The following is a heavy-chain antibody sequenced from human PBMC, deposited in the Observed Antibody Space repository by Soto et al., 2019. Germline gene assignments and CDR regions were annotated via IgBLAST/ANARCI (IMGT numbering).Heavy chain of an antibody. V-gene: IGHV1-69*04. D-gene: IGHD6-25*01. Sequence: SVKVSCKASGGTFSSYTISWVRQAPGQGLEWMGRIIPILGIANYAQKFQGRVTITADKSTSTAYMELSSLRSEDTAVYYCAREHKSSGAFDIWGQGTMVTVSS. CDR2: IIPILGIA. J-gene: IGHJ3*02. CDR3: AREHKSSGAFDI. CDR1: GGTFSSYT.